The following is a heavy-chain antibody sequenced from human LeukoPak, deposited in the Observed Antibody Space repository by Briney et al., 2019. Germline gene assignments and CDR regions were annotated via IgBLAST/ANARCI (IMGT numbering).Heavy chain of an antibody. CDR1: GGSFSGYY. CDR2: INHSGST. D-gene: IGHD3-3*01. V-gene: IGHV4-34*01. J-gene: IGHJ5*02. Sequence: PSETLSLTCAVYGGSFSGYYWSWLRQPPGKGLEWIGEINHSGSTNYNPSLKSRVTISVDTSKNQFSLKLSSVTAADTAVYYCARGPATFGVVIILPFDPWGQGTLVTVSS. CDR3: ARGPATFGVVIILPFDP.